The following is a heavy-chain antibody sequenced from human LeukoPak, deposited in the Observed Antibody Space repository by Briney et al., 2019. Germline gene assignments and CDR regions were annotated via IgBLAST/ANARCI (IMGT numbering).Heavy chain of an antibody. CDR3: ARVGRMELARIFDY. CDR1: GGSISSSSYY. V-gene: IGHV4-39*07. J-gene: IGHJ4*02. CDR2: IYYSGST. Sequence: ASETLSLTCTVSGGSISSSSYYWGWIRQPPGKGLEWIGSIYYSGSTYYNPSLKSRVTISVDTSKNQFSLKLSSVTAADTAVYYCARVGRMELARIFDYWGQGTLVTVSS. D-gene: IGHD1-7*01.